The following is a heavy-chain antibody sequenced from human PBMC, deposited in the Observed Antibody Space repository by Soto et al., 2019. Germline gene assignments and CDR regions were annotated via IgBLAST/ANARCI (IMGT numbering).Heavy chain of an antibody. Sequence: PSETLSLTCTVSGGSISSGGYYWSWIRQHPGKGLEWIGYIYYSGSTYYNPSLKSRVTISLDTPKNQFSLKLTSVTAADTAVYFCARATYYDNSGYHFPQRFDPWGQGTLVTVS. CDR2: IYYSGST. J-gene: IGHJ5*02. D-gene: IGHD3-22*01. V-gene: IGHV4-31*03. CDR3: ARATYYDNSGYHFPQRFDP. CDR1: GGSISSGGYY.